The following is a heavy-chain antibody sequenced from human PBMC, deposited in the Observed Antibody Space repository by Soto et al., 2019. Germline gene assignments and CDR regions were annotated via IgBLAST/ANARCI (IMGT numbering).Heavy chain of an antibody. CDR3: ARRYNSGWYDWFDP. Sequence: SETLSLTCTVSGVSISSNYWSWIRQSPGKGLEWIGYIYYSGSTNYNPSLKSRVTISVDTSKNQFSLKLTSVTAADTGVYYCARRYNSGWYDWFDPWSQGTLVTVSS. D-gene: IGHD6-19*01. CDR2: IYYSGST. CDR1: GVSISSNY. J-gene: IGHJ5*02. V-gene: IGHV4-59*08.